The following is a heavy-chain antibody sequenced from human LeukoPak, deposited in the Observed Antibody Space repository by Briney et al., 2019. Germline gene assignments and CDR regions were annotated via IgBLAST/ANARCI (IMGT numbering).Heavy chain of an antibody. V-gene: IGHV3-7*01. CDR1: GFTFSSYW. CDR2: IKQDGSEK. D-gene: IGHD3-22*01. Sequence: SGGSLRLSCAASGFTFSSYWMSWVRQAPGKGLEWVANIKQDGSEKYYVDSVKGRFTISRDNAKNSLYLQMNSLRAEDTAVYYCARDDITMIVVAFDYWGQGTLVTVPS. J-gene: IGHJ4*02. CDR3: ARDDITMIVVAFDY.